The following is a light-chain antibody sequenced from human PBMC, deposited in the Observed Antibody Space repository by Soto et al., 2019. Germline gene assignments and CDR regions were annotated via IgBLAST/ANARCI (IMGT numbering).Light chain of an antibody. CDR3: MQALQTGWT. CDR2: LGS. J-gene: IGKJ1*01. V-gene: IGKV2-28*01. CDR1: PSLLHSNGFNY. Sequence: DIVMTQSPLSLPVTPGEPASISCRSSPSLLHSNGFNYLDWYLQKPGQSPQLLIYLGSTRASGVPDRFSGSGSGTDFTLKISRVEAEDVGVYYCMQALQTGWTFGQGTKGDIK.